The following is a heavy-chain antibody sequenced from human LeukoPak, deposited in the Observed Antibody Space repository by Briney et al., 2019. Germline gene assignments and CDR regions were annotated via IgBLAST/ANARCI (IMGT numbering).Heavy chain of an antibody. J-gene: IGHJ4*02. CDR2: IDYTGST. CDR3: ARDPNSAL. CDR1: GGSISGYY. Sequence: SETLSLTCTVSGGSISGYYWSWIRQPPGKGLEWIGLIDYTGSTNYNPSLKSRVTISVDTSKNQFSLILSSVTAADTAVYYCARDPNSALWGQGTLVTVSS. V-gene: IGHV4-59*12. D-gene: IGHD2-21*01.